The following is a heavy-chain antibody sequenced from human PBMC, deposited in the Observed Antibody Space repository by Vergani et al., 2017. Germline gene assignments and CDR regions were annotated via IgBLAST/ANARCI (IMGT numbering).Heavy chain of an antibody. CDR1: GFTFTSYH. Sequence: QVQLVQSGAEVKKPGASVRVSCKASGFTFTSYHMHWVRQAPGQGLEWMGWIHPNSGDTNYAQKFQGRVTVTRDTSISTAYMDLSRLRSDDTAVYYCASLSASSSNYVGFWGQGTVVTVSS. CDR3: ASLSASSSNYVGF. CDR2: IHPNSGDT. V-gene: IGHV1-2*02. D-gene: IGHD6-13*01. J-gene: IGHJ4*02.